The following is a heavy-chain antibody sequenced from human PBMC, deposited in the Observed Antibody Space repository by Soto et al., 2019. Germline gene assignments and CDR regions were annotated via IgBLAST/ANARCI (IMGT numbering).Heavy chain of an antibody. CDR3: ARRPFIVVVVAATDYYYYGMDV. CDR2: IYHSGST. V-gene: IGHV4-4*02. D-gene: IGHD2-15*01. CDR1: CGSISSSNW. Sequence: PSETLSLTCAVSCGSISSSNWWSWVRQPPGKGLEWIGEIYHSGSTNYNPSLKSRVTISVDKSKNQFSLKLSSVTAADTAVYYCARRPFIVVVVAATDYYYYGMDVWGQGTTVTVSS. J-gene: IGHJ6*02.